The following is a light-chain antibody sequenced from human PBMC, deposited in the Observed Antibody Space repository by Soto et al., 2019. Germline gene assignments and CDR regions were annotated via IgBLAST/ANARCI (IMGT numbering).Light chain of an antibody. CDR1: QSVSSNY. CDR2: GAS. CDR3: QQYGSSPLT. V-gene: IGKV3-20*01. Sequence: EIVLTQSPGTVSLSPGERPTLSCRASQSVSSNYLAWYQQKPGQAPRLLIYGASSRVTDIPDRFSGSGSGTDFTLTISRLEPEDFAVYYCQQYGSSPLTFGGGTKVEIE. J-gene: IGKJ4*01.